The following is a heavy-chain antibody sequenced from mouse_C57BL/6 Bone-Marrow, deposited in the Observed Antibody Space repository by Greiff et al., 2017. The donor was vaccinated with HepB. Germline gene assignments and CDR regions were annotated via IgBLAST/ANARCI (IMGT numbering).Heavy chain of an antibody. CDR2: INPYNGGT. CDR1: GYTFTDYY. D-gene: IGHD3-2*02. Sequence: VQLQQSGPVLVKPGASVKMSCKASGYTFTDYYMNWVKQSHGKSLEWIGVINPYNGGTSYNQKFKGKATLTVDKSSSTAYMELNSLTSEDSAVYYYARKGSGYPWYFDVWGTGTTVTVSS. V-gene: IGHV1-19*01. CDR3: ARKGSGYPWYFDV. J-gene: IGHJ1*03.